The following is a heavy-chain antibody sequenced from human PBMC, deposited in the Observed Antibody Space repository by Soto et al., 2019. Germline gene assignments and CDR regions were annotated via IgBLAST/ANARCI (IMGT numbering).Heavy chain of an antibody. Sequence: ASVKVSCKASGYTFTSYAMHWVRQAPGQRLEWMGWINAGNGNTKYSQKFQGRVTITRDTSASTAYMELSSLRSEDTAVYYCAREFMITFGGVTEALDYWGQGTLVTVS. CDR3: AREFMITFGGVTEALDY. CDR2: INAGNGNT. V-gene: IGHV1-3*01. D-gene: IGHD3-16*01. CDR1: GYTFTSYA. J-gene: IGHJ4*02.